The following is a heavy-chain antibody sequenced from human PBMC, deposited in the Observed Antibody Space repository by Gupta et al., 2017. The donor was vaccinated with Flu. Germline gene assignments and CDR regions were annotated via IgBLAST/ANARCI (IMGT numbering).Heavy chain of an antibody. Sequence: QVQLQQWGAGLLKPSESLSLTCAVYGGSFSGYYWSWIRQPPGKGLEWIGEINHSGSTNYNPSLKSRVTISVDTSKNQFSLKLSSVTAADTAVYYCARESYSGHRGWFDPWGQGTLVTVSS. V-gene: IGHV4-34*01. D-gene: IGHD1-26*01. CDR3: ARESYSGHRGWFDP. J-gene: IGHJ5*02. CDR1: GGSFSGYY. CDR2: INHSGST.